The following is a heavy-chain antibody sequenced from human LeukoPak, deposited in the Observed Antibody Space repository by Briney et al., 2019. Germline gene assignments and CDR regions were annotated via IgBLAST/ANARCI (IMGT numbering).Heavy chain of an antibody. CDR2: IYYSGST. CDR3: AREGKTTTVTYDAFDI. J-gene: IGHJ3*02. CDR1: GGSISSYY. Sequence: PSETLSLTCTVSGGSISSYYWSWIRQPPGKGLEWIGYIYYSGSTNYNPSLKSRVTISVDTSKNQFSLKLSSVTAADTAVYYCAREGKTTTVTYDAFDIWGQGTMVTVSS. V-gene: IGHV4-59*01. D-gene: IGHD4-17*01.